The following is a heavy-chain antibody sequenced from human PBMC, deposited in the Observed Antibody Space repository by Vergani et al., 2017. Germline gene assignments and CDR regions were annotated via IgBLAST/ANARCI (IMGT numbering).Heavy chain of an antibody. D-gene: IGHD3-16*01. Sequence: QVQLVESGGGVVQRGGSLSPPGPTLGFTLGNYDMQWSPQGPGKGLEFVAFIQFDGSNQYYADSVKGRFTLSRDFSKNTLYLQMNSLRTDDTATYYCAKHFRGWGIDYWGQGTQVIVSS. CDR2: IQFDGSNQ. CDR1: GFTLGNYD. CDR3: AKHFRGWGIDY. V-gene: IGHV3-30*02. J-gene: IGHJ4*02.